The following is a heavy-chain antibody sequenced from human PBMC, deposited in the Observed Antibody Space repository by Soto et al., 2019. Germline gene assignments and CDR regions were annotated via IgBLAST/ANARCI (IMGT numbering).Heavy chain of an antibody. CDR1: GYTFTSYA. J-gene: IGHJ4*02. V-gene: IGHV1-3*01. CDR2: INAGNGNT. CDR3: ARDPGYSYGYN. D-gene: IGHD5-18*01. Sequence: GASMKVSCKASGYTFTSYAMHWVRQAPGQRLEWMGWINAGNGNTKYSQKLQGRVTITRDTSASTAYMELSSLRSEDTAVYYCARDPGYSYGYNWGQGTLVTVS.